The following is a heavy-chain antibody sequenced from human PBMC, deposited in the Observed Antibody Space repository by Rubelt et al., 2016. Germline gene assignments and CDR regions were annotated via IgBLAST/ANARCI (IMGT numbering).Heavy chain of an antibody. D-gene: IGHD2-2*01. CDR3: TRSSCSSTFCLFDAFDM. CDR2: IRNKVASSTT. J-gene: IGHJ3*02. Sequence: EVQLVESGGGLVQPGGSLRLSCAASGFTLSDHYMDWVRQAPGKGLEWVGRIRNKVASSTTEYAASVQGRFTVSRDDSRNSLYLQMSSLKTEDTAVYHCTRSSCSSTFCLFDAFDMWGQGTMVTVAS. V-gene: IGHV3-72*01. CDR1: GFTLSDHY.